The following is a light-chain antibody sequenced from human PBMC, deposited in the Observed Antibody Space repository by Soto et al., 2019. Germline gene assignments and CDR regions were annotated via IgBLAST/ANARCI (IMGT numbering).Light chain of an antibody. CDR1: QSLSSTY. V-gene: IGKV3-20*01. J-gene: IGKJ2*01. CDR2: EAS. Sequence: ENVLTQSPGTLSLSPGERATLSCRASQSLSSTYLAWYQQKPGQPPRLLMYEASSRATGVPDRFSGSGSGTDFTLTISRLEHEDFAVYSCHQFGSSPYTFGQGTKLEIK. CDR3: HQFGSSPYT.